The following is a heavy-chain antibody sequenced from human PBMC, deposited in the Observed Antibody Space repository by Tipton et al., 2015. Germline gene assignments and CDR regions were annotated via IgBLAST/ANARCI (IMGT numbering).Heavy chain of an antibody. V-gene: IGHV3-33*01. D-gene: IGHD3-22*01. CDR1: GFTFSSYG. Sequence: RSLRLSCAASGFTFSSYGMHWVRQAPGKGLEWVAVIWYDGSNKYYADSVKGRFTISRDNSKNTLYLQMNSLRAEDTAVYYCARDLEGVRYDTSRDYWGQGTLVTVSS. CDR3: ARDLEGVRYDTSRDY. J-gene: IGHJ4*02. CDR2: IWYDGSNK.